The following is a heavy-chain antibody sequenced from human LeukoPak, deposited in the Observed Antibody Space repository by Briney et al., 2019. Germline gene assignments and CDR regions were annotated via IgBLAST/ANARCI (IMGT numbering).Heavy chain of an antibody. CDR1: GGTFSSYA. V-gene: IGHV1-69*06. CDR3: ARGSPYGDFYFDY. J-gene: IGHJ4*02. Sequence: SVKVACKASGGTFSSYAISWVRQAPGQGLEWMGGIIPIFGTANYAQKFQGRVTITADKSTSTAYMELSSLRSEDTAVYYCARGSPYGDFYFDYWGQGTLVTVSS. D-gene: IGHD4-17*01. CDR2: IIPIFGTA.